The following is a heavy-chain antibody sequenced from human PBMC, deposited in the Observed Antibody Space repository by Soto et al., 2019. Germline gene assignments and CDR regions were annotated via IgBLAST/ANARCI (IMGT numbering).Heavy chain of an antibody. D-gene: IGHD3-10*01. CDR3: ARGWFGPDV. CDR2: IDNAGTDS. J-gene: IGHJ6*04. CDR1: GFTLSGRS. Sequence: EVQLVESGGGLVQPGGSLRLSCAASGFTLSGRSMHWVRQAPGKGLVWVSGIDNAGTDSTYAGSVKGRFTSSRDNAKNMLYLQINSMSVEDTAVYYCARGWFGPDVWGKGTTVTVSS. V-gene: IGHV3-74*01.